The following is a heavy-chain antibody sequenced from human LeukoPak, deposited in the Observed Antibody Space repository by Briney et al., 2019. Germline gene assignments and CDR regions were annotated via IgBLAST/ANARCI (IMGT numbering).Heavy chain of an antibody. D-gene: IGHD6-13*01. CDR1: GFTFSSCS. CDR2: ISSSSSYI. CDR3: ARVRYSNYGMDV. J-gene: IGHJ6*02. V-gene: IGHV3-21*04. Sequence: GGSLRLSCAASGFTFSSCSMNWVRQAPGKGLEWVSSISSSSSYIYYADSVKGRFTISRDNAKNSLYLQMNSLRAEDTAVFYCARVRYSNYGMDVWGQGTTVTVSS.